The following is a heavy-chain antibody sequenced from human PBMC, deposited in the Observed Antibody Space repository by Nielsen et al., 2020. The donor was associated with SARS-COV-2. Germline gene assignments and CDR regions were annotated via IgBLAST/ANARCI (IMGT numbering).Heavy chain of an antibody. CDR1: GFTFSSYS. CDR3: ARELRIGYYGSGSYLYYYYGMDV. V-gene: IGHV3-21*01. Sequence: GGSLRLSCAASGFTFSSYSMNWVRQAPGKGLEWVSSISSSSSYIYYADSVKGRFTISRDNAKNSLYLQMNSLRAEDTAVYYCARELRIGYYGSGSYLYYYYGMDVWGQGTTVTVSS. J-gene: IGHJ6*02. D-gene: IGHD3-10*01. CDR2: ISSSSSYI.